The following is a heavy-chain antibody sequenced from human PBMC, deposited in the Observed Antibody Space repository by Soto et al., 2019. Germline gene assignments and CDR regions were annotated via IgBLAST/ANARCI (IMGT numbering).Heavy chain of an antibody. V-gene: IGHV3-30*18. J-gene: IGHJ6*02. CDR1: GFTFSSYG. CDR3: AKEVSCSGGSCYSSYYYYGMDV. Sequence: QVQLVESGGGVVQPGRSLRLSCAASGFTFSSYGMHWVRQAPGKGLEWVAVISYDGSNKYYADSVKGRFTISRDNSNNTLYLQMNSLRAEDTAVYYCAKEVSCSGGSCYSSYYYYGMDVWGQGTTVTVSS. CDR2: ISYDGSNK. D-gene: IGHD2-15*01.